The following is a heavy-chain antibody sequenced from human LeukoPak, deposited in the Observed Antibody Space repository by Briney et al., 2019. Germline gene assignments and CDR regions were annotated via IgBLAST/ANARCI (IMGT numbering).Heavy chain of an antibody. CDR3: AKECRAVAGISPFDY. V-gene: IGHV3-30*18. D-gene: IGHD6-19*01. Sequence: RSGGSLRLSCAASGFTFNSNRMNWVRQAPGKGLEWVAVISYDGSNKYYADSVKGRFTISRDNSKNTLYLQMNSLRAEDTAVYYCAKECRAVAGISPFDYWGQGTLVTVSS. CDR1: GFTFNSNR. J-gene: IGHJ4*02. CDR2: ISYDGSNK.